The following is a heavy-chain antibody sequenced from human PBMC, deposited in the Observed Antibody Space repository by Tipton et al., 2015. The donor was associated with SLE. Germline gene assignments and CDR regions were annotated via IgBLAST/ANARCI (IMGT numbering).Heavy chain of an antibody. CDR3: TRGTGSRHYYSMDV. Sequence: SLRLSCAASGFPFSSYGMHWVRQAPGKGLEWVSSISSSGTYMHYADSVTGRFTISRDNADKSLSLHMNSLRAEDTALYYCTRGTGSRHYYSMDVWGSGTTVTVSS. J-gene: IGHJ6*03. V-gene: IGHV3-21*01. CDR2: ISSSGTYM. CDR1: GFPFSSYG.